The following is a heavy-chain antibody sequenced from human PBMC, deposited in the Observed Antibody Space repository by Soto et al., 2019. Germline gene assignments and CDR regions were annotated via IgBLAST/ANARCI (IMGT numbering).Heavy chain of an antibody. J-gene: IGHJ4*02. D-gene: IGHD2-15*01. CDR3: AKDSGRSGGSNFRY. CDR2: ISGSGGST. V-gene: IGHV3-23*01. CDR1: GFTFSSYA. Sequence: EVPLLESGGGLVQPGGSLRLSCAASGFTFSSYAMSWVRQAPGKGLEWVSAISGSGGSTYYADSVKGRFTISRDNSKNTLYLQMNSLSAEDTAVYYCAKDSGRSGGSNFRYWGQGTLVTVSS.